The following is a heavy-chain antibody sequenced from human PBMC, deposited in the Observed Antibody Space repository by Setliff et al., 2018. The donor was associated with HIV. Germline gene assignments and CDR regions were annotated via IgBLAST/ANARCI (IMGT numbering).Heavy chain of an antibody. CDR1: GYTFTNYA. CDR3: AREEYHDFWSGFSN. V-gene: IGHV1-3*01. Sequence: ASVKVSCKASGYTFTNYAMHWVRQAPGQGLEWMGWINAGNGNTKYSQKFQGSVTITRETSASTAYMELISLRSEDTAVYYCAREEYHDFWSGFSNWGQGTLVTVSS. J-gene: IGHJ4*02. CDR2: INAGNGNT. D-gene: IGHD3-3*01.